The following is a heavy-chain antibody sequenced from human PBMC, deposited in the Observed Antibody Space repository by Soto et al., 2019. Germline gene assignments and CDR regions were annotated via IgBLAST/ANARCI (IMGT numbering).Heavy chain of an antibody. Sequence: ASVKVSCKASGYTFTSYDINWVRQATGQGLEWMGWMNPNSGNTGYAQKFQGRVTMTRNTSISTAYMELSSLRSEDTAVYYCARGPVADGVQYYYYYYYVDVWGKGTTVTV. D-gene: IGHD2-8*01. CDR2: MNPNSGNT. CDR3: ARGPVADGVQYYYYYYYVDV. V-gene: IGHV1-8*01. J-gene: IGHJ6*03. CDR1: GYTFTSYD.